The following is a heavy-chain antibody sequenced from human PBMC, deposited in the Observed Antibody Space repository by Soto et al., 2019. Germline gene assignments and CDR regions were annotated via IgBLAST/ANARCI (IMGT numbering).Heavy chain of an antibody. D-gene: IGHD4-17*01. Sequence: QDQLVQSGAEVKKHGSSVKVSCKASGGTFSSHTFSWVRQAPGQGLEWMGRIIPALGTATYAQKFQGRVTITADESATTVYMELNSLRSEDTAVYYCARPDFGDYWYFDLWGRGTLVTFSS. CDR1: GGTFSSHT. J-gene: IGHJ2*01. CDR3: ARPDFGDYWYFDL. V-gene: IGHV1-69*08. CDR2: IIPALGTA.